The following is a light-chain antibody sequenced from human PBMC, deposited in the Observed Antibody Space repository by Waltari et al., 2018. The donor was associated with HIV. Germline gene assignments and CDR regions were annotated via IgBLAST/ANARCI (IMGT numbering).Light chain of an antibody. CDR2: YDS. J-gene: IGLJ1*01. CDR3: QVWDSSSDHYV. CDR1: NIGDKS. V-gene: IGLV3-21*01. Sequence: SYVLTQPPSVSVAPGQTASISCGANNIGDKSVHWYQQKPGQAPLLVIYYDSDRPSGIPERFSGSNSGNTANLTISRVEAGDEADYYCQVWDSSSDHYVFGTGTKVTVL.